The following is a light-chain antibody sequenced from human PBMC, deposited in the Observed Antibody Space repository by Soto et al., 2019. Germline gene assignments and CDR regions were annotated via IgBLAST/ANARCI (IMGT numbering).Light chain of an antibody. J-gene: IGKJ5*01. V-gene: IGKV2-30*02. CDR1: QSLVHSDGIAY. Sequence: DVVMTQSPLSLPVTLGQPASISCRSNQSLVHSDGIAYFSWFQQRPGRSPRRLIYKVSNRDPGVPARFSGSGSGTDFALIISGVEAEDVGVYYCMKGTHWPITVGQGTRLEMK. CDR2: KVS. CDR3: MKGTHWPIT.